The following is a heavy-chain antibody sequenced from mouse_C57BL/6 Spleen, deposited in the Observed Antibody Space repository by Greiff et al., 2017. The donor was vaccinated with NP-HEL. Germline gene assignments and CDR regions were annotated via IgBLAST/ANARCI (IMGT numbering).Heavy chain of an antibody. J-gene: IGHJ1*03. CDR3: ARQFITTVVDWYFDV. D-gene: IGHD1-1*01. CDR2: IYPGSGST. CDR1: GYTFTSYW. V-gene: IGHV1-55*01. Sequence: VQLQQPGAELVKPGASVKMTCKASGYTFTSYWITWVKQRPGQGLEWIGDIYPGSGSTNYNEKFKSKATLTVDTSSSTAYMQLSSLTSEDSAVYYCARQFITTVVDWYFDVWGTGTTVTVSS.